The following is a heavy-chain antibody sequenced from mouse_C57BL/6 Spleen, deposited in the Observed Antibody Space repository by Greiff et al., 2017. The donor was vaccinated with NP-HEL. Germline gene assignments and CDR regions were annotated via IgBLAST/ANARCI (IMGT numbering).Heavy chain of an antibody. J-gene: IGHJ2*01. CDR3: ARWDGNLYYFDY. D-gene: IGHD2-1*01. CDR1: GFSLTSYG. Sequence: QVQLKESGPGLVQPSQSLSITCTVSGFSLTSYGVHWVRQSPGKGLEWLGVIWSGGSTDYNAAFISRLSISKDNSKSQVFFKMNSLQADDTALYSGARWDGNLYYFDYWGQGTTLTVAS. CDR2: IWSGGST. V-gene: IGHV2-2*01.